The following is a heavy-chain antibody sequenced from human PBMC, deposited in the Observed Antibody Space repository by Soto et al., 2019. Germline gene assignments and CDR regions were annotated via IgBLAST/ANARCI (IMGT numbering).Heavy chain of an antibody. D-gene: IGHD4-17*01. V-gene: IGHV4-30-2*01. Sequence: SETLSLTCAVSGGSISSGGYSWSWIRQPPGKGLEWIGYIYHSGSTYYNPSLKSRVTISVDRSKNQFSLKLSSATAADTAVYYCARAPYGDYEITSFDYWGQGTLVTVSS. CDR1: GGSISSGGYS. CDR3: ARAPYGDYEITSFDY. CDR2: IYHSGST. J-gene: IGHJ4*02.